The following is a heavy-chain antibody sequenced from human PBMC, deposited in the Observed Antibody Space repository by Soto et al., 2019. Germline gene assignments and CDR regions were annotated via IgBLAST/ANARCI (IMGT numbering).Heavy chain of an antibody. J-gene: IGHJ3*01. CDR3: ARLPGVRGVFDGFNV. V-gene: IGHV5-51*01. CDR1: GYSFAGYW. CDR2: IYPGDSDT. Sequence: PGESLKISCQGSGYSFAGYWIGWVRQMPGKGLDWMGVIYPGDSDTRYSPSFHGQVTTSADKSISTAYLQWSSLKASDTAMYFCARLPGVRGVFDGFNVWGQGTMVTVSS. D-gene: IGHD3-10*01.